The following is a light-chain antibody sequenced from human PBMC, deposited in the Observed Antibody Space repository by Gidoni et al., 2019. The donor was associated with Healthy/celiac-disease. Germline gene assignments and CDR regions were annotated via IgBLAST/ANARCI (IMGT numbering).Light chain of an antibody. V-gene: IGKV3-20*01. CDR1: QSVSSSY. Sequence: EIVLTQSPGTLSLSPGERATLSCRASQSVSSSYLAWYQQKPGQAPRLLIYGASSRATGIPDRFSGSGSGTDFTLTISRLGPEDFAVYYCQQYGSSPLYTFGQXTKLEIK. CDR3: QQYGSSPLYT. J-gene: IGKJ2*01. CDR2: GAS.